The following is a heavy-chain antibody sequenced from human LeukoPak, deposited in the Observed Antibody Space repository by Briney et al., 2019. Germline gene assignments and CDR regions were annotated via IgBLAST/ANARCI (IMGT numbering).Heavy chain of an antibody. V-gene: IGHV3-23*01. D-gene: IGHD1-26*01. Sequence: GGSLRLSCAASGFTFSSYAMSWVRQAPGKGLEWVSAISGSGGSTYYADSAKGRFTISRDNSKNTLYLQMNSLRAEDTAVYYCAKGLLREVGATDYWGQGTLVTVSS. CDR2: ISGSGGST. J-gene: IGHJ4*02. CDR1: GFTFSSYA. CDR3: AKGLLREVGATDY.